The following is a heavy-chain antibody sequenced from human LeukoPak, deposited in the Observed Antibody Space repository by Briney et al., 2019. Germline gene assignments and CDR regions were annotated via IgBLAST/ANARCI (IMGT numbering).Heavy chain of an antibody. J-gene: IGHJ3*02. D-gene: IGHD6-13*01. Sequence: GGSLRLSCAASGFTFSSYWMSWVRQAPGKGLGWVANIKQDGSEKYYVDSVKGRFTICRDNAKNSLYLQMNSPRADDTAVYYCARGKRAADDAFDIWGQGTMVTVSS. CDR1: GFTFSSYW. V-gene: IGHV3-7*01. CDR2: IKQDGSEK. CDR3: ARGKRAADDAFDI.